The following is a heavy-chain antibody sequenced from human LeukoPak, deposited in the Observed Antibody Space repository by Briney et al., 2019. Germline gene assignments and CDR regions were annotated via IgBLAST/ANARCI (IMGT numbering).Heavy chain of an antibody. CDR3: ARSGGKGDSSWYRKGYFDY. Sequence: GASVKVSCKTSGYTFTAYYMHWVRQAPGHGLEWMGWIHPNSGDTKYAQRFQGRVTLTRDTSISTAYMELSSLRAEDTAVYYCARSGGKGDSSWYRKGYFDYWGQGTLVTVSS. V-gene: IGHV1-2*02. D-gene: IGHD6-13*01. CDR1: GYTFTAYY. J-gene: IGHJ4*02. CDR2: IHPNSGDT.